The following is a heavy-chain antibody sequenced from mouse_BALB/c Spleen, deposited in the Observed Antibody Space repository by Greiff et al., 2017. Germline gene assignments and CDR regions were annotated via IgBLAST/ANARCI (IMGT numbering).Heavy chain of an antibody. CDR3: ARYYRYSGYAMDY. CDR1: GFTFSDYY. J-gene: IGHJ4*01. V-gene: IGHV5-4*02. CDR2: ISDGGSYT. D-gene: IGHD2-14*01. Sequence: EVQLVESGGGLVKPGGSLKLSCAASGFTFSDYYMYWVRQTPEKRLEWVATISDGGSYTYYPDSVKGRFTISRDNAKNNLYLQMSSLKSEDTAMYYCARYYRYSGYAMDYWGQGTSVTVSS.